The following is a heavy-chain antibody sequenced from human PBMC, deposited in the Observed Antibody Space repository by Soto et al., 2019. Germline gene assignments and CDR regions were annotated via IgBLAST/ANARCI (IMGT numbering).Heavy chain of an antibody. D-gene: IGHD2-2*01. CDR1: GGTFSSYA. CDR2: IIPIFGTA. J-gene: IGHJ6*02. V-gene: IGHV1-69*13. CDR3: AKWRIVAVPAASSPGYYGIDV. Sequence: SGKVSCKASGGTFSSYAISWVRQAPGQGLEWMGGIIPIFGTANYAQKFQGRVTITADESTSTAYMELSSLRSEDTAVYYCAKWRIVAVPAASSPGYYGIDVWRHLTTVPVS.